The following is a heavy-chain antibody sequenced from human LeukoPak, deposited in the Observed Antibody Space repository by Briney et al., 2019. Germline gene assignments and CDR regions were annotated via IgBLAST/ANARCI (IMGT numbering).Heavy chain of an antibody. Sequence: SETLSLTCTVSGGSIDSVGYYWSWIRQPPGKGLEWIGYINHSGTTSYNPSLKTRVTISVDTSKNQFSLKLSSVTAADTAVYYCARHLDYWVEMSTGGEAFDIWGQGTLVTVSS. D-gene: IGHD5-24*01. CDR3: ARHLDYWVEMSTGGEAFDI. J-gene: IGHJ3*02. CDR1: GGSIDSVGYY. CDR2: INHSGTT. V-gene: IGHV4-61*08.